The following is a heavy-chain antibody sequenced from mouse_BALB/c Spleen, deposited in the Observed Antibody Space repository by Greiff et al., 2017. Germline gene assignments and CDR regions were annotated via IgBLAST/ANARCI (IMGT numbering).Heavy chain of an antibody. CDR2: IDPANGNT. D-gene: IGHD2-4*01. J-gene: IGHJ4*01. V-gene: IGHV14-3*02. CDR1: GYTFTDYW. CDR3: ARWGGDYDRGYAMDY. Sequence: VQLQQPGAELVMPGASVKMSCKASGYTFTDYWMHWVKQRPEQGLEWIGRIDPANGNTKYDPKFQGKATITADTSSNTAYLQLSSLTSEDTAVYYCARWGGDYDRGYAMDYWGQGTSVTVSS.